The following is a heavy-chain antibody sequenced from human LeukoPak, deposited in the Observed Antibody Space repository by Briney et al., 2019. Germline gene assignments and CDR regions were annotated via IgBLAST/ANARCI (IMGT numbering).Heavy chain of an antibody. D-gene: IGHD6-19*01. CDR3: ARHSSGWYIDY. V-gene: IGHV4-34*01. J-gene: IGHJ4*02. Sequence: PSETLSLTCTISGGSINNYYWSWIRQPPGKGLEWIGEINHSGSTNYNPSLKSRVTISVDTSKNQFSLKLSSVTAADTAVYYCARHSSGWYIDYWGQGTLVTVSS. CDR1: GGSINNYY. CDR2: INHSGST.